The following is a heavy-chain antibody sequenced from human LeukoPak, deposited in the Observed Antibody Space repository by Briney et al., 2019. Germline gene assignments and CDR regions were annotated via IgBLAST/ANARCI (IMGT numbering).Heavy chain of an antibody. V-gene: IGHV6-1*01. CDR2: TYYRSKWYD. Sequence: SQTLSLTCSISGDSVSSNSAGWHWIRQSPSRVLEWLGKTYYRSKWYDDYALSVKSRININPDTSKNQYSLHLNSITPEDTDVYYCATTNWDSFDYWGQGTLVTVSS. CDR1: GDSVSSNSAG. CDR3: ATTNWDSFDY. D-gene: IGHD7-27*01. J-gene: IGHJ4*02.